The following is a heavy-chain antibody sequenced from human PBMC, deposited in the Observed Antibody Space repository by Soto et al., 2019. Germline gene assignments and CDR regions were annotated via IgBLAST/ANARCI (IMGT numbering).Heavy chain of an antibody. CDR3: VKSGDNYNLLDY. CDR1: GFTLSDHN. CDR2: SSNSGSFT. D-gene: IGHD1-1*01. Sequence: WGSLRLSCAASGFTLSDHNINFIRHSPVKWLEWIGYSSNSGSFTRYADSVKGRFSISRDNAKSSLYLQISSLRGEDTATYYWVKSGDNYNLLDYWGQGTPVTVSS. J-gene: IGHJ4*02. V-gene: IGHV3-11*06.